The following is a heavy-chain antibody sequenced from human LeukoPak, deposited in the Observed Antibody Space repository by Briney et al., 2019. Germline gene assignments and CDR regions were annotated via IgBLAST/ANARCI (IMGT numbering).Heavy chain of an antibody. D-gene: IGHD3-3*01. CDR1: DGSFSGYY. J-gene: IGHJ4*02. V-gene: IGHV4-34*01. CDR2: INHSGST. CDR3: ARGLNDSWTGENY. Sequence: NPSETLSLTCAVYDGSFSGYYWSWIRQPPGKGLEWIGEINHSGSTNYNPSLKSRVTISLDTPKSQFSLKVRYVTAADTAVYYCARGLNDSWTGENYWGQGTLVTVSS.